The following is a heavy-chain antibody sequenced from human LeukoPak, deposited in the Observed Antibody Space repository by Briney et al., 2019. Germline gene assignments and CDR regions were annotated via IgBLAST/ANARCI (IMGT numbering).Heavy chain of an antibody. D-gene: IGHD5-24*01. V-gene: IGHV4-59*01. CDR2: IYYSGNT. J-gene: IGHJ4*02. Sequence: SETLSLTCTVSGGSIRSYYWSWIRQPPGKGLEWIGYIYYSGNTNYNPSLKSRVTISVDTSKNQFSLKLSSVTAADTAVYYCARHRSGWLQSSFDYWGQGTLVTVSS. CDR3: ARHRSGWLQSSFDY. CDR1: GGSIRSYY.